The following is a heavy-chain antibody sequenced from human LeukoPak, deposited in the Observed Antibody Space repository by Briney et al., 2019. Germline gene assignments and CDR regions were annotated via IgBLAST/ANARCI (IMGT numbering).Heavy chain of an antibody. Sequence: GASVKVSCKASGYTFTGYYMHWVRQAPGQGLEWMGWINPNSGGTNYAQKFQGRVTMTRDTSISTAYMELSRLRSDDTAVYYCARDRAEGYQLLYLFDYWGQGTLVTVSS. V-gene: IGHV1-2*02. CDR3: ARDRAEGYQLLYLFDY. D-gene: IGHD2-2*02. J-gene: IGHJ4*02. CDR1: GYTFTGYY. CDR2: INPNSGGT.